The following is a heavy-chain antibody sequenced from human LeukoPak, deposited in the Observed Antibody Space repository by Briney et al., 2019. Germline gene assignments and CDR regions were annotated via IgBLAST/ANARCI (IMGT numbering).Heavy chain of an antibody. CDR1: GGSISSSGYY. Sequence: SETLSLTCTVSGGSISSSGYYWGWIRQPPGKGLEWIGSIYYSGSTYYNPSLKSRVTISVDTSKNQFSLKLISVTAADTAVYYCARVGGSCSGGSCSNWYLDHWGRGTLVTVSS. CDR3: ARVGGSCSGGSCSNWYLDH. D-gene: IGHD2-15*01. V-gene: IGHV4-39*07. CDR2: IYYSGST. J-gene: IGHJ2*01.